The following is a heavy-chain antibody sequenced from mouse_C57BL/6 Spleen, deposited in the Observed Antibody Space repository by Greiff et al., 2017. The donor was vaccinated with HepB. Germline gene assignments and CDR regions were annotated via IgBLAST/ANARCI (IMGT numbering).Heavy chain of an antibody. V-gene: IGHV5-4*01. D-gene: IGHD2-4*01. CDR3: ARDIDYDLDRYFDV. J-gene: IGHJ1*03. CDR1: GFTFSSYA. CDR2: ISDGGSYT. Sequence: EVQRVESGGGLVKPGGSLKLSCAASGFTFSSYAMSWVRQTPEKRLEWVATISDGGSYTYYPDNVKGRFTISRDNAKNNLYLQMSHLKSEDTAMYYCARDIDYDLDRYFDVWGTGTTVTVSS.